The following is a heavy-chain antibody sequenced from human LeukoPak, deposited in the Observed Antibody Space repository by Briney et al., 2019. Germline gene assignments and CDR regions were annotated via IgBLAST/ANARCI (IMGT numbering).Heavy chain of an antibody. CDR3: AKYSYRIAGRQETYFDY. V-gene: IGHV3-23*01. Sequence: GGSLRLSCAASGFTFSSYALSWVRQAPGKGLEWASAISAGGTTYYADSVKGRFTISRDNSKNTLYLQMNSLRAEDTAVYCCAKYSYRIAGRQETYFDYWGQGTQVTVSS. CDR2: ISAGGTT. CDR1: GFTFSSYA. J-gene: IGHJ4*02. D-gene: IGHD6-6*01.